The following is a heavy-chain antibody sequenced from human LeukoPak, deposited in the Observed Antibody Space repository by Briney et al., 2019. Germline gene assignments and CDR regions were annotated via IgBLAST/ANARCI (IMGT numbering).Heavy chain of an antibody. Sequence: GASVKVSCKASGYTFTSYGISWVRQAPGQGLEWMGWISAYNGNANYAQKLQGRVTMTTDTSTSTAYMELRSLRSDDTAVYYCARLHPDLAPYGSSTSCYSYYYYGMDVWGQGTTVTVSS. CDR2: ISAYNGNA. CDR3: ARLHPDLAPYGSSTSCYSYYYYGMDV. CDR1: GYTFTSYG. J-gene: IGHJ6*02. V-gene: IGHV1-18*01. D-gene: IGHD2-2*01.